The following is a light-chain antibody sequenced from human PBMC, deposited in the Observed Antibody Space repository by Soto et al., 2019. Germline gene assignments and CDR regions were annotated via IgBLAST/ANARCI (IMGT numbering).Light chain of an antibody. Sequence: EIVLTQSPATLSSFPGDRVTLSCRASQAVNTRLAWYQHKPGQAPRLLIYLASNRAAGVPARFSGSGSGTDFTLTINNLEPEDFAVYYCQQRNDGLTFGGGTKVDIK. CDR2: LAS. CDR1: QAVNTR. J-gene: IGKJ4*01. CDR3: QQRNDGLT. V-gene: IGKV3D-11*01.